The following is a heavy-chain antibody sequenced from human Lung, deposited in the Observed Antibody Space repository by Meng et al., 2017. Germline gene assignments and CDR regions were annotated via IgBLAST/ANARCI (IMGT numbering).Heavy chain of an antibody. J-gene: IGHJ5*02. CDR3: ARHGTFGAPGTANWFDP. D-gene: IGHD6-13*01. V-gene: IGHV3-21*01. CDR1: GFTFSSYT. CDR2: ISSSSNYI. Sequence: GQRVESGGGLVKPGVSLRLSCAASGFTFSSYTMNWVRQAPGKGLEWVSSISSSSNYIYYADSVKGRFTISRDDAKNSLYLQMNSLRAEDTAVYYCARHGTFGAPGTANWFDPWGQGTLVTVSS.